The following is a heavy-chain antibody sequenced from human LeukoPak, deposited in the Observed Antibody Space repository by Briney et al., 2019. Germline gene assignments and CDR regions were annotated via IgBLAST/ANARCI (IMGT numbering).Heavy chain of an antibody. CDR1: GFTFSSYA. Sequence: GGSLRLSCAASGFTFSSYAMSWVRQAPGKGLEWVSAISGSGGSTYYADSVKGRFTISRDNSKNTLYLQMNSLRAEDTAVYYCAAGSSGYDDAFDIWGQGTMVTVSS. CDR2: ISGSGGST. CDR3: AAGSSGYDDAFDI. V-gene: IGHV3-23*01. J-gene: IGHJ3*02. D-gene: IGHD3-22*01.